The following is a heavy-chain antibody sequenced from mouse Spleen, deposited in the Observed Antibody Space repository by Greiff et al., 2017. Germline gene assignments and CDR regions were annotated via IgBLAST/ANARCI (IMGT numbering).Heavy chain of an antibody. V-gene: IGHV1-50*01. CDR2: IDPSDSYT. Sequence: QVQLQQSGAELVKPGASVKLSCKASGYTFTSYWMQWVKQRPGQGLEWIGEIDPSDSYTNYNQKFKGKATLTVDTSSSTAYMQLSSLTSEDSAVYYCARETYGSQFAYWGQGTLVTVSA. D-gene: IGHD1-1*01. J-gene: IGHJ3*01. CDR1: GYTFTSYW. CDR3: ARETYGSQFAY.